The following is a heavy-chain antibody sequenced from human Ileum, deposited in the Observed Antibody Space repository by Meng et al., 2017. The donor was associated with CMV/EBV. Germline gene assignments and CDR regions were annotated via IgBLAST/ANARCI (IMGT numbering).Heavy chain of an antibody. CDR2: LSDNGGNT. CDR3: AKSPGSCSGGTCYPRD. V-gene: IGHV3-23*01. J-gene: IGHJ4*02. D-gene: IGHD2-15*01. Sequence: GFIFSNYARGWFRPAPRKGLEWVSVLSDNGGNTYYADSVKGRFTISRDNSRNTLYLQMNSLRAEDTAVYYCAKSPGSCSGGTCYPRDWGQGTLVTVSS. CDR1: GFIFSNYA.